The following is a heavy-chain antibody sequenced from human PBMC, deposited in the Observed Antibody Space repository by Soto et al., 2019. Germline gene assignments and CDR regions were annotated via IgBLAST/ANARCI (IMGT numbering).Heavy chain of an antibody. J-gene: IGHJ6*02. V-gene: IGHV1-46*01. CDR3: TKGFVIRQLPNHFYYGMDV. Sequence: QEHLVQSGAEVKKPGASVTVSCQASGCLFSTYSVHWVRHAPGQALQWMGVIDPSDGSTIYAQQFQDRITLTSDTSARTVFLGLTSLTFDDTAIYYCTKGFVIRQLPNHFYYGMDVWGQGTTVTVSS. CDR2: IDPSDGST. D-gene: IGHD6-6*01. CDR1: GCLFSTYS.